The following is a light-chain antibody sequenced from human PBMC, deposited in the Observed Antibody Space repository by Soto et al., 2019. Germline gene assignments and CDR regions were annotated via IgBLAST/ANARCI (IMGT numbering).Light chain of an antibody. V-gene: IGKV3-20*01. CDR3: QEYGRSSGK. J-gene: IGKJ1*01. CDR2: GAS. CDR1: QSVSSNY. Sequence: EIGLTQSPGTLSLSPGERATLSCRASQSVSSNYLDWYQQKPGQAPRLLIYGASSRATGIPDRFSGSGSGTDFTLTISILEPEGFSVYFWQEYGRSSGKVGTGSKVEIQ.